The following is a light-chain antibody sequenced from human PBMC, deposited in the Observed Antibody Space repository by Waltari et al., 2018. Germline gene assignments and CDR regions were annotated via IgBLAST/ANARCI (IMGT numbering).Light chain of an antibody. J-gene: IGKJ1*01. V-gene: IGKV1-5*03. CDR2: KAS. CDR1: QSIGSW. Sequence: DLQMPQSPSTLSASVGERVNITCRASQSIGSWLAWSQQKPGKAPKLLIYKASGLESGVPSRFSGSGSGTEFTLTISGLQPDDFATYYCQQYNSYVTWTFGQGTKVEIK. CDR3: QQYNSYVTWT.